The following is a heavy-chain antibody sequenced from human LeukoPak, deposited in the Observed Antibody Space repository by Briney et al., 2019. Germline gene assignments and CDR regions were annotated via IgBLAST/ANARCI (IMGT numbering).Heavy chain of an antibody. D-gene: IGHD2/OR15-2a*01. CDR2: VYPDDSRT. V-gene: IGHV5-51*01. J-gene: IGHJ4*02. CDR3: ARPDYFASHD. Sequence: GEPLQISFKASGSNFPKSWIGWVRPMPGKGLEWMAIVYPDDSRTKYSPSFQGQVTISADKSINTAYLQWSSLRASDTAMYYCARPDYFASHDRGQGTLVTVSS. CDR1: GSNFPKSW.